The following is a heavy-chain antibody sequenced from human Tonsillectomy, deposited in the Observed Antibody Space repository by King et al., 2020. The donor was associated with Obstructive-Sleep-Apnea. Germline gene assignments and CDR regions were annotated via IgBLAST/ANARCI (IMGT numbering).Heavy chain of an antibody. CDR1: GGSISSGGYY. CDR3: ARDYDSSGYYLGYYYGMDV. Sequence: QLQESGPGLVKPSQTLSLTCTVSGGSISSGGYYWSWIRQHPGKGLEWIGYIYYSGGTYYNPPLKSRVTISVDTSKNQFSLKLSSVTAADTAVYYCARDYDSSGYYLGYYYGMDVWGQGTTVTVSS. D-gene: IGHD3-22*01. V-gene: IGHV4-31*03. CDR2: IYYSGGT. J-gene: IGHJ6*02.